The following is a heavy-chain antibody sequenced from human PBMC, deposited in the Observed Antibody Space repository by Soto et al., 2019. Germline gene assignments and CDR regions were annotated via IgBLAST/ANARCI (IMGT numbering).Heavy chain of an antibody. J-gene: IGHJ4*02. V-gene: IGHV3-23*01. D-gene: IGHD2-21*02. Sequence: GGSLRLSCEASGFPFDNYAMSWVRQAPGKGLEWVSAISGGSPKEFYAESVKGRFTISRDNSKNTLFLEMNSLRADDAALYYCAKDFSRDSFSKKPSCGGDCYTIDSWGQGTQVTVSS. CDR2: ISGGSPKE. CDR1: GFPFDNYA. CDR3: AKDFSRDSFSKKPSCGGDCYTIDS.